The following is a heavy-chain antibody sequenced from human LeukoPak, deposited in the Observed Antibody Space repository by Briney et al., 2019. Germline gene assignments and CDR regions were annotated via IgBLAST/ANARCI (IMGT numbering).Heavy chain of an antibody. D-gene: IGHD3-10*01. J-gene: IGHJ4*02. V-gene: IGHV3-43*01. CDR1: GFTFDDYT. Sequence: PGGSLRLSCAASGFTFDDYTMHWVRQAPGKGLEWVSLISWDGGSTYYADSVKGRFTISRDNSKNSLYLQMNSLRTEDTALYYCAKDKGAKYGSGYHDYWGQGTLVTVSS. CDR2: ISWDGGST. CDR3: AKDKGAKYGSGYHDY.